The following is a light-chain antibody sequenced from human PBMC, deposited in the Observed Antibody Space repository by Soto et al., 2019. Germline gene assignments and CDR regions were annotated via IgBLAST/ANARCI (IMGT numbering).Light chain of an antibody. Sequence: DIQMTQSPSSLSASVGDRVIITCRASQAIRDDLGWYQQKPGKAPKRLIYGASSLKRVVPSRFSVSGSGTEFTLTISSLQPEAVATDYGLQHNSYPFTSGTATKVDI. CDR1: QAIRDD. CDR2: GAS. V-gene: IGKV1-17*01. CDR3: LQHNSYPFT. J-gene: IGKJ3*01.